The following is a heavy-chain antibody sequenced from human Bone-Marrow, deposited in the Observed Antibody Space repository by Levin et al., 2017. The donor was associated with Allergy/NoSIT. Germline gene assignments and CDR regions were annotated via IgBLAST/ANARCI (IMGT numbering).Heavy chain of an antibody. J-gene: IGHJ4*02. V-gene: IGHV1-69*01. D-gene: IGHD6-19*01. CDR2: IIPIFGTA. Sequence: KISCKASGGTFSSYAISWVRQAPGQGLEWMGGIIPIFGTANYAQKFQGRVTITADESTSTAYMELSSLRSEDTAVYYCARGGAVHSRGWLFDYWGQGTLVTVSS. CDR3: ARGGAVHSRGWLFDY. CDR1: GGTFSSYA.